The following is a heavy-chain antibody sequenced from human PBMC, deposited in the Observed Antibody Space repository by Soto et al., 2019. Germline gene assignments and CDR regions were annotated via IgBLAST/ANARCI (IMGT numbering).Heavy chain of an antibody. CDR1: GYTFTSYY. V-gene: IGHV1-46*03. CDR2: INPSGGST. D-gene: IGHD2-2*01. CDR3: AVLLGYCSSTSCSAAIEY. Sequence: GASVKVSCKASGYTFTSYYMHWVRQAPGQGLEWMGIINPSGGSTSYAQKFQGRVTMTRDTSTSTVYMELSSLRSEDTAVYYCAVLLGYCSSTSCSAAIEYWGQGTLVTVS. J-gene: IGHJ4*02.